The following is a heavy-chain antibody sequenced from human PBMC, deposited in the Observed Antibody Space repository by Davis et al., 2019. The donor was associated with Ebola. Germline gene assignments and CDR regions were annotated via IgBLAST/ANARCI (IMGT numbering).Heavy chain of an antibody. CDR3: ARVGLVDAFDI. Sequence: PSETLSLTCTVSGGSVSSGSYYWSWIRQPAGKGLEWIGRIYTSGSTNYNPSLKSRVTMSVDTSKNQFSLKLSSVTAADTAVYYCARVGLVDAFDIWGQGTMVTVSS. CDR2: IYTSGST. V-gene: IGHV4-61*10. D-gene: IGHD6-6*01. J-gene: IGHJ3*02. CDR1: GGSVSSGSYY.